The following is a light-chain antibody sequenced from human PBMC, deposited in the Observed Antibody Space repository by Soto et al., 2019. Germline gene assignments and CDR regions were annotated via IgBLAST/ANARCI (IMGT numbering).Light chain of an antibody. CDR3: QQYNNWPPWT. J-gene: IGKJ1*01. V-gene: IGKV3-15*01. Sequence: IVMTQSPATLSVSPVERATLSCRASQSVSSNFAWYQQKPGQAPRLPMYGASTRATGIPARFSGSGSGTEFTLTIRSLQSEDFAVYYCQQYNNWPPWTCGQGTKV. CDR1: QSVSSN. CDR2: GAS.